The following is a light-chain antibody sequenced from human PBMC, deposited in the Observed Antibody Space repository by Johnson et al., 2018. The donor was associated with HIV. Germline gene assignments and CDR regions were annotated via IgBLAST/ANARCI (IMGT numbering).Light chain of an antibody. CDR1: SSNIGNNY. J-gene: IGLJ1*01. CDR3: GTWDSSLSAGGGDV. Sequence: QSVLTQPPSVSAAPGQKVTISCSGSSSNIGNNYVSWYQQLPGTAPKLLIYENNKRPSGIPDRFSGSKSGTSATLGITGLQTGDEADYYCGTWDSSLSAGGGDVFGTGTKVTVL. V-gene: IGLV1-51*02. CDR2: ENN.